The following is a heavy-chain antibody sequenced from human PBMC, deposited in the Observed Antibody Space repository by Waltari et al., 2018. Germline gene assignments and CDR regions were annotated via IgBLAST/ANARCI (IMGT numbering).Heavy chain of an antibody. V-gene: IGHV4-38-2*01. D-gene: IGHD4-17*01. CDR2: IYHSGST. CDR3: ARHGRGGDFRGDAFDI. J-gene: IGHJ3*02. CDR1: GYSISRGYY. Sequence: QVQLQESGPGLVKPSETLSLTCAVSGYSISRGYYWGWLRQPPGKGLEWIGSIYHSGSTYYNPSLKSRVTISVDTSKNQFSLKLSSVTAADTAVYYCARHGRGGDFRGDAFDIWGQGTMVTVSS.